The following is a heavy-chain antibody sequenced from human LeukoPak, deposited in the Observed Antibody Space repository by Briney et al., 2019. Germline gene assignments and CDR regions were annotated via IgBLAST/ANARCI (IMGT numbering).Heavy chain of an antibody. D-gene: IGHD3-22*01. J-gene: IGHJ4*02. CDR1: GFTFRSYA. Sequence: GGSLRLSCAASGFTFRSYAMSWVRQAPGKGLEWVSTISGSGGSTYYADSVKGRFTISRDNSKNTLYLQMNSLRAEDMAVYYCAKVGPPYDSSGYFDYWGQGTLVTVSS. CDR3: AKVGPPYDSSGYFDY. CDR2: ISGSGGST. V-gene: IGHV3-23*01.